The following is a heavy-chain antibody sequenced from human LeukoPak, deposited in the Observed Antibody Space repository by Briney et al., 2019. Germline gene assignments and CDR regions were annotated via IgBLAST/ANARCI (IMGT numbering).Heavy chain of an antibody. CDR2: INPNSGGT. CDR1: GYTFTSYG. V-gene: IGHV1-2*02. Sequence: GASVKVSCKASGYTFTSYGISWVRQAPGQGLEWMGWINPNSGGTNYAQKFQGRVTMTRDTSISTAYMELSRLRSDDTAVYYCARLYCSGGSCYDYWGQGTLVTVSS. CDR3: ARLYCSGGSCYDY. D-gene: IGHD2-15*01. J-gene: IGHJ4*02.